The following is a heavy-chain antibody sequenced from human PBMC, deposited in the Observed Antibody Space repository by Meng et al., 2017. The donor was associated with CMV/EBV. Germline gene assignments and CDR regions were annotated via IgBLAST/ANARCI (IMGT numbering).Heavy chain of an antibody. V-gene: IGHV3-9*01. CDR3: AKDELSNYEGGNWFDP. J-gene: IGHJ5*02. D-gene: IGHD4-11*01. Sequence: SLKISCAASGFTFDDYAMHWVRQAPGKGLEWVSGISWNNGSIGYADSVKGRFTISRDNAKNSLYLQMNSLRAEDTALYYCAKDELSNYEGGNWFDPWGQGTLVTVSS. CDR2: ISWNNGSI. CDR1: GFTFDDYA.